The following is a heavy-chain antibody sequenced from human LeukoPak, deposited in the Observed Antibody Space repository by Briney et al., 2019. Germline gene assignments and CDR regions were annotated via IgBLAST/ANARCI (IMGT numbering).Heavy chain of an antibody. CDR1: GGSISNSSYY. V-gene: IGHV4-39*01. J-gene: IGHJ5*02. CDR2: IYYSGST. Sequence: SETLSLTCTVSGGSISNSSYYWGWIRQPPGMGLEWIGSIYYSGSTYYNPSLKSRVTISVDTSKNQFSLNLNSVTAADTALYYCASHSSYVSPFRSWGRGPLVTVSP. D-gene: IGHD3-10*02. CDR3: ASHSSYVSPFRS.